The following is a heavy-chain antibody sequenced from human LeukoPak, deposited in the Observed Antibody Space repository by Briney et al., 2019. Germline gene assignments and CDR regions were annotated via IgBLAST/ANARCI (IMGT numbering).Heavy chain of an antibody. CDR3: ARGRLELTIFGVVISGWFDP. CDR2: IYYSGST. D-gene: IGHD3-3*01. Sequence: PSETLSLTCTVSGGSISSYYWSWIRQPPGKELEWIGYIYYSGSTNYNPSLKSRVTISVDTSKNQFSLKLSSVTAADTAVYYCARGRLELTIFGVVISGWFDPWGQGTLVTVSS. V-gene: IGHV4-59*12. J-gene: IGHJ5*02. CDR1: GGSISSYY.